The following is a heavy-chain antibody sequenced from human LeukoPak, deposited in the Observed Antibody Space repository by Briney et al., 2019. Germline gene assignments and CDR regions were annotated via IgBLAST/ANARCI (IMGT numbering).Heavy chain of an antibody. CDR2: IYYSGST. CDR3: ARDRITIFGVVKSWFDP. J-gene: IGHJ5*02. CDR1: GGSISSYY. D-gene: IGHD3-3*01. V-gene: IGHV4-59*01. Sequence: SETLSLTCTVSGGSISSYYWSWIRQPPGKGLEWIGYIYYSGSTNYNPSLKSRVTISVDTSKNQFSLKLSSVTAADTAVYYCARDRITIFGVVKSWFDPWGQGTLVTVSS.